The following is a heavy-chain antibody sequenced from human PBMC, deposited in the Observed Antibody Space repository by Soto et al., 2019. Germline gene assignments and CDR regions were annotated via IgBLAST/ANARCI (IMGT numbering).Heavy chain of an antibody. CDR2: IHWDDVK. CDR3: GHGQGDYDYYYYGVDV. Sequence: QITLKESGPTLVKPTQTLTLTCTFSGFSLRTNGVGVGWIRQPPGKALEWLALIHWDDVKRYSPSLKSRLTITTDTSKNQVVLTMANVDPVDTATYYCGHGQGDYDYYYYGVDVWGQGTTVTVSS. CDR1: GFSLRTNGVG. V-gene: IGHV2-5*02. J-gene: IGHJ6*02. D-gene: IGHD4-17*01.